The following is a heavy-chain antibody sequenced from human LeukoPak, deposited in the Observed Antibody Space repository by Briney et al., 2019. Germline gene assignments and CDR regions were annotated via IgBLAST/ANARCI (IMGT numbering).Heavy chain of an antibody. V-gene: IGHV4-34*01. Sequence: PSETLSLTCAVYGGSFSGYYWSWIRQPPGKGLEWIGEINHSGSTNYNPSLKSRVTISGDTSKNQFSLKLSSVPAADPAVYFCASVGSSYVINDWSRTGLGAYPTKYYYHMDVWGKGTTVTVSS. D-gene: IGHD5-18*01. J-gene: IGHJ6*03. CDR2: INHSGST. CDR1: GGSFSGYY. CDR3: ASVGSSYVINDWSRTGLGAYPTKYYYHMDV.